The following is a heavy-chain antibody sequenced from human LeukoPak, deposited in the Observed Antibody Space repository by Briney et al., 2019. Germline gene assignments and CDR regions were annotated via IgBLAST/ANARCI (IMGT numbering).Heavy chain of an antibody. J-gene: IGHJ4*02. Sequence: SETLSLTCTVSGGSISSYYWSWIRQPPGKGLEWIGYIYYSGSTNYNPSLKSQATISVDTSKNQFSLKLSSVTAADTAVYYCARELAAPYFDYWGQGTLVTVSS. CDR1: GGSISSYY. V-gene: IGHV4-59*01. D-gene: IGHD6-19*01. CDR3: ARELAAPYFDY. CDR2: IYYSGST.